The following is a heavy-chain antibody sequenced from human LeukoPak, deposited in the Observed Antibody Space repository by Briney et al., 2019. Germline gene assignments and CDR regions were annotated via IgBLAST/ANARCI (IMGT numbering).Heavy chain of an antibody. D-gene: IGHD6-6*01. CDR1: GFTFSSYA. J-gene: IGHJ4*02. V-gene: IGHV3-21*01. Sequence: GGSLRLSCAASGFTFSSYAMSWVRQAPGKGLEWVSSISSGASDIYQADSVKGRFTISRDNARNSLYLQMDSLRAEDTAIYYCARSEHSSSSFDYWGQGTLVTVSS. CDR2: ISSGASDI. CDR3: ARSEHSSSSFDY.